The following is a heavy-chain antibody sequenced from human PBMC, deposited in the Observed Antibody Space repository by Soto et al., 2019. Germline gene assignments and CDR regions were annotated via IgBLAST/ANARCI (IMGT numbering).Heavy chain of an antibody. V-gene: IGHV3-64D*06. Sequence: PGGSLRLSCSASGFTFSSYAMHWVRQAPGKGLEYVSGVRGNGDPPFCADSVKGRFTISRDNSKNTLYLQMSGLSADDTAVYYCVKSRGGNNFDFFDWGQGALVTVSS. CDR2: VRGNGDPP. D-gene: IGHD5-12*01. CDR1: GFTFSSYA. J-gene: IGHJ4*02. CDR3: VKSRGGNNFDFFD.